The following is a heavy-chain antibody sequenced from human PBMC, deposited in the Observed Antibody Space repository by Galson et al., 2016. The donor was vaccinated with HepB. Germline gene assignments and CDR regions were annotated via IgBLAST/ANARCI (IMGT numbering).Heavy chain of an antibody. CDR1: GGSVSTNSDY. J-gene: IGHJ2*01. Sequence: SETLSLTCTVSGGSVSTNSDYWSWIRLPPGKGLEWIGYIYYSGSTEYNPSLKSRVTISLDKSKNQFSLKLNSVTAADTAVYYCARAFYCGADCYWYFDLWGRGTLVTVSS. V-gene: IGHV4-61*01. CDR3: ARAFYCGADCYWYFDL. CDR2: IYYSGST. D-gene: IGHD2-21*02.